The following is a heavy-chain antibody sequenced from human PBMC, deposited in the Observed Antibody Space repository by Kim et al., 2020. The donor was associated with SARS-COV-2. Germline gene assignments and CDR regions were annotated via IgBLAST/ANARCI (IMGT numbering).Heavy chain of an antibody. CDR2: ST. D-gene: IGHD2-2*01. V-gene: IGHV4-59*09. Sequence: STNNNPSLKSRVTTSVDTSKNQFSLKLSSVTASDTVVYYCARGQYFVDYWGQGTLVTVSS. CDR3: ARGQYFVDY. J-gene: IGHJ4*02.